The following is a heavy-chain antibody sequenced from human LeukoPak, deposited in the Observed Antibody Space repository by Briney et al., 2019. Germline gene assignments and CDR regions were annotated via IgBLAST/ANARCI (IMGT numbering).Heavy chain of an antibody. CDR1: GYSFTGYW. V-gene: IGHV5-51*01. Sequence: GESLKISCKGSGYSFTGYWIGWVRQMPGKGLEWMGIIYPGDSDTRYSPSFQGQVTISADKSINTAYLQWSSLKASDTAMYYCARKTYGSGSYSTQRAFDIWGQGTMVTVSS. CDR3: ARKTYGSGSYSTQRAFDI. D-gene: IGHD3-10*01. CDR2: IYPGDSDT. J-gene: IGHJ3*02.